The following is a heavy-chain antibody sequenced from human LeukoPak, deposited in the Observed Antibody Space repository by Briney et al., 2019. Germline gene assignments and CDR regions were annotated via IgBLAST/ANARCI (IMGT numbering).Heavy chain of an antibody. Sequence: ASVKVSCKASGYTFTAYDLNWVRQATGQGLEWMGRMTPNSGGTAYAQSFQGRVTMTRNTSISTAYMELSRLTSDDTAMYCCFLGGSGIPFWGQGTLVTVSS. CDR2: MTPNSGGT. V-gene: IGHV1-2*06. CDR1: GYTFTAYD. J-gene: IGHJ4*02. CDR3: FLGGSGIPF. D-gene: IGHD1-1*01.